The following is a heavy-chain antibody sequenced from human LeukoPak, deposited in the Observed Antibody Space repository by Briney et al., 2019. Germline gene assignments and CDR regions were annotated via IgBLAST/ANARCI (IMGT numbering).Heavy chain of an antibody. Sequence: PGGSLRLSCAASGFTFSDYHMNWIRQAPGKGLEWVSYISPGGNTIYFADSVNGRFTLSRDSARNSLSLQMNSLTAEDTAVYYCAAGRDIAVAGPGGYFDYWGRGTLVTVSS. V-gene: IGHV3-11*01. CDR1: GFTFSDYH. CDR2: ISPGGNTI. J-gene: IGHJ4*02. D-gene: IGHD6-19*01. CDR3: AAGRDIAVAGPGGYFDY.